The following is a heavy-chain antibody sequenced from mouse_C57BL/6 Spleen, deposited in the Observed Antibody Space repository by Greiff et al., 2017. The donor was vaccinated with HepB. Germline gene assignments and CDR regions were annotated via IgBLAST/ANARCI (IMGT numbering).Heavy chain of an antibody. CDR3: AREGPYDYDRYFDV. CDR2: IDPNSGGT. J-gene: IGHJ1*03. CDR1: GYTFTSYW. D-gene: IGHD2-4*01. V-gene: IGHV1-72*01. Sequence: QVQLQQPGAELVKPGASVKLSCKASGYTFTSYWMHWVKQRPGRGLEWIGRIDPNSGGTKYNEKFKSKATLTVDKPSSTAYMQISSLTSEDSAVYYCAREGPYDYDRYFDVWGTGTTVTVSS.